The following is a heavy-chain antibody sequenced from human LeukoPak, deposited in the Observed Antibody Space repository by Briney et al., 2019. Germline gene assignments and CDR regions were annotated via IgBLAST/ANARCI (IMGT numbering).Heavy chain of an antibody. D-gene: IGHD3-3*01. CDR2: IRYDGSNK. Sequence: TGGSLRLSCAASGFTFSSYGMHWVRQAPGKGLERVAFIRYDGSNKYYADSVKGRFTISRDNSKNTLYLQMNSLRAEDTAVYYCAKVGYYDFWSGYYQILYYYYYYMDVWGKGTTVTVSS. J-gene: IGHJ6*03. CDR3: AKVGYYDFWSGYYQILYYYYYYMDV. V-gene: IGHV3-30*02. CDR1: GFTFSSYG.